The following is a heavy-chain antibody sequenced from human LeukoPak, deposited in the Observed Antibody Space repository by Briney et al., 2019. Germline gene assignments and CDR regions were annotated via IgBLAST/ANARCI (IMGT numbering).Heavy chain of an antibody. Sequence: PGGSLRLSCAASGFTFSSYGIHWVRQAPGKGLEWVAVISYDGSNKYYADSVKGRFTISRDNSKNTLYLQMNSLRAEDTAVYYCAKDIISYYYGLGTAYYYYGMDVWGKGTTVTVSS. CDR3: AKDIISYYYGLGTAYYYYGMDV. CDR2: ISYDGSNK. V-gene: IGHV3-30*18. D-gene: IGHD3-10*01. J-gene: IGHJ6*04. CDR1: GFTFSSYG.